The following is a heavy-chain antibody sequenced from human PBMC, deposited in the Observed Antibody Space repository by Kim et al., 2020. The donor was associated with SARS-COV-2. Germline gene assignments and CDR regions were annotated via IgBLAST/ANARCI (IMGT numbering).Heavy chain of an antibody. CDR3: ARGQRDGSSYCEL. CDR1: GYTFTDYY. Sequence: ASVKFSCKASGYTFTDYYIHWVRQAPGQGLEWMGRIHPNSGDTDYAQKFRDRVTMTRDTSVTTTYMEMSTLRSDDTAVFYCARGQRDGSSYCELWGQGTLVTVSS. D-gene: IGHD1-26*01. V-gene: IGHV1-2*06. J-gene: IGHJ4*02. CDR2: IHPNSGDT.